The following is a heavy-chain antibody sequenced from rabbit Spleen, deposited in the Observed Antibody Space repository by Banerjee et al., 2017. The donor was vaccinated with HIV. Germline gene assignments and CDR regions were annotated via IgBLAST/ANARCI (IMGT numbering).Heavy chain of an antibody. CDR2: FYAGSSGST. CDR1: GFDLSSYYY. V-gene: IGHV1S40*01. CDR3: ARDTSSSFSSYGMDL. Sequence: QSLEESGGDLVKPGASLTLTCKASGFDLSSYYYMCWVRQAPGKGLEWVACFYAGSSGSTYYASWAKGRFTISKTSSTTVTLQVTSLTAADTATYFCARDTSSSFSSYGMDLWGPGTLVTVS. D-gene: IGHD1-1*01. J-gene: IGHJ6*01.